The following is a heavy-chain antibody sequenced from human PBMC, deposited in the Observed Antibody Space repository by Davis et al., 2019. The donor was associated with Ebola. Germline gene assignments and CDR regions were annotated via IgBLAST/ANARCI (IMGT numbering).Heavy chain of an antibody. J-gene: IGHJ4*02. D-gene: IGHD2-2*01. V-gene: IGHV1-69*13. CDR1: GGTFSSYG. Sequence: SVKLSCKASGGTFSSYGISWVRQAPGQGPDWRGGIIPVFGISKYAQKFQGRVTITADESTSTAYMELSSLRSEDTAVYYCARGSRYQVLMPLDHWGQGTLVTVSS. CDR2: IIPVFGIS. CDR3: ARGSRYQVLMPLDH.